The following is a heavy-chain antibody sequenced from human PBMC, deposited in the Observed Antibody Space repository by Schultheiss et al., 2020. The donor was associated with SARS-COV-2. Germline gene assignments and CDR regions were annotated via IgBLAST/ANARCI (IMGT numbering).Heavy chain of an antibody. CDR1: GFTVSSNY. J-gene: IGHJ3*02. D-gene: IGHD3-22*01. CDR2: IYSGGST. CDR3: ARSITMTPFAAFDI. V-gene: IGHV3-53*05. Sequence: GGSLRLSCAASGFTVSSNYMSWVRQAPGKGLERVSVIYSGGSTYYADSVKGRFTISRDNSKNTLYLQMNSLRAEDTAVYYCARSITMTPFAAFDIWGQGTMVTVSS.